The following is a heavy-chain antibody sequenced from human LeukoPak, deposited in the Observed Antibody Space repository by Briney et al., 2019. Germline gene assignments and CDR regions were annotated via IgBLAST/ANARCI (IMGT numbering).Heavy chain of an antibody. CDR3: ARAPVGYCSGGTCKKDFDY. CDR2: INFSGST. J-gene: IGHJ4*02. D-gene: IGHD2-15*01. V-gene: IGHV4-30-4*01. CDR1: GGSISSGDYY. Sequence: SQTLSLTCTVSGGSISSGDYYWSWIRQPPGKGLEYIGYINFSGSTSYNPSLKGRLTISVVTSKNQFSLKLSSVTAADTAVYYCARAPVGYCSGGTCKKDFDYWGQGTLVTVSS.